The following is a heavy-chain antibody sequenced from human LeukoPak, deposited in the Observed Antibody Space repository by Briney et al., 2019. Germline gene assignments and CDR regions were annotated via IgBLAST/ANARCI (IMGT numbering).Heavy chain of an antibody. Sequence: SVKVSCKASGGTFSSYAISWVRQAPGQGLEWMGGIIPIFGTANYAQKFQGRVTITTDESTSKAYMELSSLRSEDTAVYYCASVRGYSYGYFGYFDYWGQGTLVTVSS. J-gene: IGHJ4*02. CDR3: ASVRGYSYGYFGYFDY. CDR2: IIPIFGTA. V-gene: IGHV1-69*05. CDR1: GGTFSSYA. D-gene: IGHD5-18*01.